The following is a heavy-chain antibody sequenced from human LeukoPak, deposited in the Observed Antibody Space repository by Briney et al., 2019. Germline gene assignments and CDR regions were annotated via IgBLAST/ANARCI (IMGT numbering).Heavy chain of an antibody. CDR2: ISSSGSTI. Sequence: GGSLRLSCAASGFTFSSYEMNWVRQAPGRGLGWVSYISSSGSTIYYADSVKGRFTISRDNAKNSLYLQMNSLRAEDTAVYYCARDLDTAYFDYWGQGTLATVSS. D-gene: IGHD5-18*01. CDR3: ARDLDTAYFDY. V-gene: IGHV3-48*03. J-gene: IGHJ4*02. CDR1: GFTFSSYE.